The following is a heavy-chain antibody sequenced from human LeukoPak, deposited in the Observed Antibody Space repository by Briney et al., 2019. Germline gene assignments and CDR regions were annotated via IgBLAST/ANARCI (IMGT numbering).Heavy chain of an antibody. CDR1: GFSFDDFT. CDR3: AKDPGVGDYFDH. V-gene: IGHV3-43*01. CDR2: ISWHGETI. D-gene: IGHD3-10*01. J-gene: IGHJ4*02. Sequence: PGGPLRLSCAASGFSFDDFTMHWVRQGPGKGLECVSSISWHGETISYGDSVKGRFSVSRDNNKNPLYLQMDRLKTEDTAVYFCAKDPGVGDYFDHWGQCTLVTVSS.